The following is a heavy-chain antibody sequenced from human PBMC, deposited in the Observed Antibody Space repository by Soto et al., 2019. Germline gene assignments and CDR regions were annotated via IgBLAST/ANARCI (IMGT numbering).Heavy chain of an antibody. Sequence: APVKVSCKASGYTFTTYAMHWVRQAPGQSLEWMGWINAGNGATKYSQNFQDRLTIARDTSANIAFMELSSLRSEDTAVYYCARGSAAAGPYYFDYWAQGTLVTVSS. J-gene: IGHJ4*02. CDR2: INAGNGAT. CDR3: ARGSAAAGPYYFDY. D-gene: IGHD6-13*01. V-gene: IGHV1-3*01. CDR1: GYTFTTYA.